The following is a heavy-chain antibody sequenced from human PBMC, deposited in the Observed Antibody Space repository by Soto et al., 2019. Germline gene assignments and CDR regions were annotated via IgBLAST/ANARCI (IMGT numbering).Heavy chain of an antibody. D-gene: IGHD2-21*01. V-gene: IGHV1-3*04. J-gene: IGHJ4*02. Sequence: ASVKVSCKASGYTFTNYAMHWMRQAPGQRLEWMGWINTGNGNTKYSQKFQGRVTITRDTSASTAYIELSSLRTEDTAVYYCASGPAGDLDYFDYWGQGTLVTVSS. CDR1: GYTFTNYA. CDR3: ASGPAGDLDYFDY. CDR2: INTGNGNT.